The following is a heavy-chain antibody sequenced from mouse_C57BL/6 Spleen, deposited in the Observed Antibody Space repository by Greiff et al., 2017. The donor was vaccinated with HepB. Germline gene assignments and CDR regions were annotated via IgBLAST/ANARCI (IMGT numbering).Heavy chain of an antibody. CDR3: ARVYYGSTLYAMDY. CDR1: GFTFSDYY. V-gene: IGHV5-16*01. CDR2: INNDGSST. Sequence: EVMLVESEGGLVQPGSSMKLSCTASGFTFSDYYMAWVRQVPEKGLEWVANINNDGSSTYYLDSLKSRFIISRDNAKNILYLQMSSLKSEDTATYYCARVYYGSTLYAMDYWGQGTSVTVSS. J-gene: IGHJ4*01. D-gene: IGHD1-1*01.